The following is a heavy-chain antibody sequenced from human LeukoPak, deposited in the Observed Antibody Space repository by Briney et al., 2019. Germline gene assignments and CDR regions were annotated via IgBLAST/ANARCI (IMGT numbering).Heavy chain of an antibody. CDR1: GFTFSYHW. V-gene: IGHV3-11*01. CDR3: AREGRGGTDY. J-gene: IGHJ4*02. CDR2: ISRAGGSI. Sequence: GGSLRLSCAASGFTFSYHWMTWVRQAPGKGLEWLSYISRAGGSIYYADSVRGRFTISRDNAKNSLYLQMSSLTAEDTAVYYCAREGRGGTDYWGQGTLVTVSS.